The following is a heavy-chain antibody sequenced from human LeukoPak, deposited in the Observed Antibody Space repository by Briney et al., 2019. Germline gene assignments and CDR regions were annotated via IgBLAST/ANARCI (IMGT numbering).Heavy chain of an antibody. CDR3: ARHWNRYNWNDGAFDI. D-gene: IGHD1-20*01. Sequence: SETLSLTCTVSGGSISSSSFYWGWIRQPPGKGLEWIGSIYYSGSTYYNPSLKSRVTISVDTSKNQFSLKLSSVTAADTAVYYCARHWNRYNWNDGAFDIWGQGTMVTVSS. CDR2: IYYSGST. CDR1: GGSISSSSFY. V-gene: IGHV4-39*01. J-gene: IGHJ3*02.